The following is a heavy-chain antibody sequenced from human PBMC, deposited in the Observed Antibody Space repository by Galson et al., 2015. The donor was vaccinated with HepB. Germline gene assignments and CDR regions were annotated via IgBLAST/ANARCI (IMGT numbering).Heavy chain of an antibody. V-gene: IGHV3-23*01. CDR2: ISGSGGST. CDR1: GFTFSSYT. J-gene: IGHJ6*02. Sequence: SLRLSCAASGFTFSSYTMSWVRQAPGKGLEWVSAISGSGGSTNYADSVKGRFTISRDNSKNTLYLQMNNLRAEDTAVYYCAKCIAVAGRGYYYYYYGMDVWGQGTTVTVSS. CDR3: AKCIAVAGRGYYYYYYGMDV. D-gene: IGHD6-19*01.